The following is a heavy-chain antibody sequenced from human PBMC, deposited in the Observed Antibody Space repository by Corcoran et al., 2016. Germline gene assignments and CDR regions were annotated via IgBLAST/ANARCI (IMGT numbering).Heavy chain of an antibody. CDR1: GDSVNTGTYY. CDR3: ATGQILYGNHN. Sequence: QVQLQELGPGLVQPSETLSLTCSVSGDSVNTGTYYWTWVRQPPGKGLEWIGYMFYNGNTNYNPSLKSRVTISLDKSKNHFSLNLGSVTAADTAVYYCATGQILYGNHNWGQGTLVTVSS. J-gene: IGHJ4*02. D-gene: IGHD3-10*01. CDR2: MFYNGNT. V-gene: IGHV4-61*03.